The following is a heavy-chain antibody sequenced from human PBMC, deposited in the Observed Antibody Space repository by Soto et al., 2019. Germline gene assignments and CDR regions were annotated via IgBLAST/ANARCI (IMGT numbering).Heavy chain of an antibody. CDR1: AGSISGYY. D-gene: IGHD3-10*01. CDR3: ARHDLRGGAYDS. Sequence: QVQLQESGPGLVKPSETLSLTCSVSAGSISGYYWSWIRQPPGKGLEWIGYTRYSESTSYNPSLMSRLILSVDTSNNQFSLNLSSVTAADTAVYSCARHDLRGGAYDSWGQGTLVTVSS. J-gene: IGHJ4*02. V-gene: IGHV4-59*08. CDR2: TRYSEST.